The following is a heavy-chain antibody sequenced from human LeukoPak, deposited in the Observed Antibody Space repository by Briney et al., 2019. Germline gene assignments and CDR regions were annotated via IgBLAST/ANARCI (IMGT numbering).Heavy chain of an antibody. CDR2: INHSGST. CDR1: GGSFSGYY. CDR3: ARGLSLGAAAHLWALYYFDY. J-gene: IGHJ4*02. V-gene: IGHV4-34*01. D-gene: IGHD6-13*01. Sequence: SETLSLTCAVYGGSFSGYYWSWIRQPPGKGLEWIGEINHSGSTNYNPSLKSRVTISVDTSKNQFSLKLSSVTAADTAVYYCARGLSLGAAAHLWALYYFDYWGQGTLVTVSS.